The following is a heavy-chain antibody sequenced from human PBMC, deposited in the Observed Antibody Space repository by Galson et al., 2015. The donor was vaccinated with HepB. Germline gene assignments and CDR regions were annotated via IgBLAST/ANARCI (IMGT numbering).Heavy chain of an antibody. CDR1: GFTFSSFA. CDR2: ISYDGSNK. Sequence: SLRLSCAASGFTFSSFAMHWVRQAPGKGLDWVTVISYDGSNKYYADSVKGRFTTSRDNSKNSLYLQMNSLRAEDTAVYYCARDMDIVVVVAATGADAFDIWGQGTMVTVSS. V-gene: IGHV3-30*04. J-gene: IGHJ3*02. D-gene: IGHD2-15*01. CDR3: ARDMDIVVVVAATGADAFDI.